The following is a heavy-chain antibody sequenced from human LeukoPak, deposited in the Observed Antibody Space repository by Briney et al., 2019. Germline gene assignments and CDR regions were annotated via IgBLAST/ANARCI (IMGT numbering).Heavy chain of an antibody. CDR1: GGSFSGYY. Sequence: SETLSLTCAVYGGSFSGYYWSWIRQPPGKGLEWIGEINHSGSTNYNPSLKSRVTISVDTSKNQFSLKLSSVTAADTAVYYCARAPLGYAPFDYWGQGTLVTVSS. J-gene: IGHJ4*02. V-gene: IGHV4-34*01. CDR3: ARAPLGYAPFDY. D-gene: IGHD5-12*01. CDR2: INHSGST.